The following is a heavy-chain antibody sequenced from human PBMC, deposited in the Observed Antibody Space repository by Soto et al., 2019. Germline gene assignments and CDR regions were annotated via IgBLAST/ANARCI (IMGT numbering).Heavy chain of an antibody. CDR1: GFTFSSYS. CDR2: ISSSSSYI. V-gene: IGHV3-21*01. Sequence: EVQLVESGGGLVKPGGSLRLSCAASGFTFSSYSMNWVRQAPGKGLEWVSSISSSSSYIYYADSVKGRFTISRDNAKYLRYRQMTGRRAEDMAVYYCARDPYYYGSGSYYNRAFDYWGQGTLVTVSS. CDR3: ARDPYYYGSGSYYNRAFDY. D-gene: IGHD3-10*01. J-gene: IGHJ4*02.